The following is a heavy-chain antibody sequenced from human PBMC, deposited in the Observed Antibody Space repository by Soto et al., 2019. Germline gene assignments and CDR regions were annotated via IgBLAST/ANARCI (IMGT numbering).Heavy chain of an antibody. CDR3: TTDVTGAYGGDY. Sequence: ESGGNLVNPGGSLRLSCATSGLTFSGAWLSWVRQAPGKGLEWVGRIKGKVDGGATDYAAPVKGRFVISRDYSKDTLYLQINSLKTEDTAVYFCTTDVTGAYGGDYWGQGTLVTVSS. CDR2: IKGKVDGGAT. V-gene: IGHV3-15*01. CDR1: GLTFSGAW. D-gene: IGHD3-16*01. J-gene: IGHJ4*02.